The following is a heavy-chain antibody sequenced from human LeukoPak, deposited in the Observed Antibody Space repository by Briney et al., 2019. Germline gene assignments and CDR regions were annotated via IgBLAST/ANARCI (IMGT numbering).Heavy chain of an antibody. D-gene: IGHD1-26*01. V-gene: IGHV1-2*02. J-gene: IGHJ4*02. CDR3: ASVIAGVTTDY. Sequence: GASVKVSCKASGYTFTGYYMHWVRQGPGQGLEWMGWINPNSGDTNFAQKFQGRVTMTRDTSISTAYMELSRLRSDDTAVYYCASVIAGVTTDYWGQGTLVTISS. CDR1: GYTFTGYY. CDR2: INPNSGDT.